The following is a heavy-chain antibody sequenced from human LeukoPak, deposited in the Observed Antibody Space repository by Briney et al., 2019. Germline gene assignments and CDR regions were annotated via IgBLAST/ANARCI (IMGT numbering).Heavy chain of an antibody. CDR2: VSDSRDE. V-gene: IGHV3-48*02. CDR1: GFTFSTYT. CDR3: TRDGLHTAHFDY. Sequence: GGSLRLSCAASGFTFSTYTMNWVRRAPGKGLEWVSTVSDSRDEHYSDSVKGRFTISRDNARNSLYLQMNSLRDEDTAVYYCTRDGLHTAHFDYWGQGTLVTVSS. D-gene: IGHD5-18*01. J-gene: IGHJ4*02.